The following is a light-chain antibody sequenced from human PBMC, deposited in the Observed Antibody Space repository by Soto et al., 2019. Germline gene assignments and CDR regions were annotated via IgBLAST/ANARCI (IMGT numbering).Light chain of an antibody. Sequence: PGQSITISCTGTSSDVGGYNYVSWYQQHPGKAPKLMIYDVSNRPSGVSNRFSGSKSGNTASLTISGLQAEDEADYYCSSYTSSSTLVFGTGTKSPS. V-gene: IGLV2-14*04. CDR1: SSDVGGYNY. CDR2: DVS. J-gene: IGLJ1*01. CDR3: SSYTSSSTLV.